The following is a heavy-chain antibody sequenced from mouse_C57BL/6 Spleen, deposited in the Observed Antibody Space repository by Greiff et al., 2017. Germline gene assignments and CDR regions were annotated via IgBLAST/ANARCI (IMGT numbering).Heavy chain of an antibody. Sequence: QVHLKQSGAELVKPGASVKLSCKASGYTFTSYWMQWVKQRPGQGLEWIGEIDPSDSYTNYNQKFKGKATLTVDTSSSTAYMQLSSLTSEDSAVYYCARWLLPLYAMDYWGQGTSVTVSS. J-gene: IGHJ4*01. D-gene: IGHD2-3*01. V-gene: IGHV1-50*01. CDR2: IDPSDSYT. CDR1: GYTFTSYW. CDR3: ARWLLPLYAMDY.